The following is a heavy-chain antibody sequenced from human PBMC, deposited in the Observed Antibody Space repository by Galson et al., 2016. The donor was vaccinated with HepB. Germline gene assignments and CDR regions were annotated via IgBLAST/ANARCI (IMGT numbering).Heavy chain of an antibody. Sequence: SLRLSCAASGFTFSSHGMNWLRQAPGKGLEWVSGISGSGDTTDYADSVKGRFSISRDNSKNTLYLQMNSLRVEDTAVYYCARSPAYYYDSSFGYWGQGTLVTVSS. D-gene: IGHD3-22*01. J-gene: IGHJ4*02. CDR1: GFTFSSHG. V-gene: IGHV3-23*01. CDR2: ISGSGDTT. CDR3: ARSPAYYYDSSFGY.